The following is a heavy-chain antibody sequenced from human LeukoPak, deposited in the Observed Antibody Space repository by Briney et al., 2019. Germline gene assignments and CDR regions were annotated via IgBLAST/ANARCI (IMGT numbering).Heavy chain of an antibody. J-gene: IGHJ6*03. CDR3: AAFYKNLKYYYYYMDV. D-gene: IGHD1-1*01. CDR1: GGSISSSNW. Sequence: SGTLSLTCAVSGGSISSSNWWSWVRQPPGKGLEWIGEIYHSGSTNYNPSLKSRVTISVDKSKNQFSLKLSSVTAADTAVYYCAAFYKNLKYYYYYMDVWGKGTTVTVSS. CDR2: IYHSGST. V-gene: IGHV4-4*02.